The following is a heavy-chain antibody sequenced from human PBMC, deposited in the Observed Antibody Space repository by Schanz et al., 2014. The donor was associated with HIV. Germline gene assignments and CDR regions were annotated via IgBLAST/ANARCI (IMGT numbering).Heavy chain of an antibody. D-gene: IGHD6-19*01. CDR2: IIPIFGTS. J-gene: IGHJ6*02. Sequence: QVQLVQSGAEVKKPGSSVKVSCKSSGGTFSSYAITWVRQAPGQGLEWVGGIIPIFGTSHYAQKFQGRVTITADESTTTTYMQLSSLRSEDTAMYYCAREMYRSGWDISYGMDVWGRGTTVIVSS. V-gene: IGHV1-69*01. CDR3: AREMYRSGWDISYGMDV. CDR1: GGTFSSYA.